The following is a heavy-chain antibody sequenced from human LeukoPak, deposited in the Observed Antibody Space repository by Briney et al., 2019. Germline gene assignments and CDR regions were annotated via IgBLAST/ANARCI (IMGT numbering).Heavy chain of an antibody. Sequence: TSGTLSFTCTVSGGSISSTSHTWGWTRQPPGKGLEWIGSTYYSGSTYYNPSLKSRVTISADTSKNQFSLKLTSVTAGDTAVYYCARDVCSGGSCYAGGYYYDGMDVWGQGTTVTVSS. CDR3: ARDVCSGGSCYAGGYYYDGMDV. D-gene: IGHD2-15*01. J-gene: IGHJ6*02. CDR2: TYYSGST. CDR1: GGSISSTSHT. V-gene: IGHV4-39*07.